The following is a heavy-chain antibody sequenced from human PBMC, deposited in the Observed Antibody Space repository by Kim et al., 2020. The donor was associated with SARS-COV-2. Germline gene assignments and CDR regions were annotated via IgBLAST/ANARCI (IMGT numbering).Heavy chain of an antibody. CDR1: GGSISSYY. CDR2: IYYSGGT. D-gene: IGHD3-10*01. Sequence: SETLSLTCTVSGGSISSYYWSWIRQPPGKGLEWIGYIYYSGGTIYNPSLKSRVTISVDTSKNQFSLRLTPMTAADTAIYYCARYYGRSRFYGLDVWGQGTTVTVSS. J-gene: IGHJ6*02. CDR3: ARYYGRSRFYGLDV. V-gene: IGHV4-59*01.